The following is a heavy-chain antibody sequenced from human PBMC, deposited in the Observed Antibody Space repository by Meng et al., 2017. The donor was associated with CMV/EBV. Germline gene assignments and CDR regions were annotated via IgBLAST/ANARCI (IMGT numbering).Heavy chain of an antibody. Sequence: GSLRLSCAASGFTFSSYSMNWVRQAPGKGLEWIGYIYYSGSTNYNPSLKSRVTISVDTSKNQFSLKLSSVTAADTAVYYCARGFSGTPYYFDYWGQGTLVTVSS. D-gene: IGHD1-1*01. V-gene: IGHV4-59*01. CDR3: ARGFSGTPYYFDY. CDR2: IYYSGST. CDR1: GFTFSSYS. J-gene: IGHJ4*02.